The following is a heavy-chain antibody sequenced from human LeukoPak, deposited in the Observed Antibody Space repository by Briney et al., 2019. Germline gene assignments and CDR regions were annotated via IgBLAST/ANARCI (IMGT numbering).Heavy chain of an antibody. J-gene: IGHJ4*02. CDR3: ARSRYGDYLDY. D-gene: IGHD4-17*01. Sequence: SETLSLTCTVSGGSISSYYWSWIRQPPGKGLEWIGYIYYSGSTNYNPSLKSRVTISVDTSKNQFSLKLSSVTAADTAVYYCARSRYGDYLDYWGQGTLVTVSP. CDR1: GGSISSYY. CDR2: IYYSGST. V-gene: IGHV4-59*01.